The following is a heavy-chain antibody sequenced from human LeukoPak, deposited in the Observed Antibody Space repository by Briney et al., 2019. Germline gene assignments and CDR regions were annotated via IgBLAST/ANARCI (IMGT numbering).Heavy chain of an antibody. D-gene: IGHD3-22*01. CDR1: GLTLSNYA. Sequence: GGSLRLSCAAAGLTLSNYAMSWVRQAPGKGLECVSAISGSGGITYYSDSVEGRFTISRDNSKNTLYLQMNSLRAEDTAVYYCAKAYYYDSSGYYRYYFDYWGQGTLVTVSS. J-gene: IGHJ4*02. CDR3: AKAYYYDSSGYYRYYFDY. CDR2: ISGSGGIT. V-gene: IGHV3-23*01.